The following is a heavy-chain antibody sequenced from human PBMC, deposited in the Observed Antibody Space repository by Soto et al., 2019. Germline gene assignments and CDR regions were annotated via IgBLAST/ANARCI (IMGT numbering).Heavy chain of an antibody. D-gene: IGHD6-13*01. CDR2: TYYRSRWYN. J-gene: IGHJ4*02. V-gene: IGHV6-1*01. CDR3: AREIEPSSSLDY. CDR1: GDSVSSTSVA. Sequence: SQTLSLTCAISGDSVSSTSVAWNWIRQSPSRGLEWLGRTYYRSRWYNDYAVSVKSRISINPDTSKNQFSLQLKSVTPEDTAVYSCAREIEPSSSLDYSGLATLVSVSS.